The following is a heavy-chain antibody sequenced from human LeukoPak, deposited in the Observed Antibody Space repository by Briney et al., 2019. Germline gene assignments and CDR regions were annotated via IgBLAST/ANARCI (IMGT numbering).Heavy chain of an antibody. CDR1: GGSISSGGYY. CDR3: ARFTPRLGSGSQRYYYYMDV. J-gene: IGHJ6*03. V-gene: IGHV4-30-2*01. Sequence: PSETLSLTCTVSGGSISSGGYYWSWIRQPPGKGLEWIGYIYHSGSTYYNPSLKSRVTISVDRSKNQFSLKLSSVTAADTAVYYCARFTPRLGSGSQRYYYYMDVWGKGTTVTVSS. CDR2: IYHSGST. D-gene: IGHD3-10*01.